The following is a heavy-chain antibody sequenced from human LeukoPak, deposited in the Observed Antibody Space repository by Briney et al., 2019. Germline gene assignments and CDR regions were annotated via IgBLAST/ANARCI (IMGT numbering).Heavy chain of an antibody. J-gene: IGHJ4*02. CDR1: GYTFTGYY. D-gene: IGHD4-23*01. CDR2: INPNSGGT. Sequence: ASVKVSCKASGYTFTGYYMHWVRQAPGQGLEWMGRINPNSGGTNYAQKFQGRVTMTRDTSICTAYMELSRLRSDDTAVYYCASYHDYGGNPDYWGQGTLVTVSS. V-gene: IGHV1-2*06. CDR3: ASYHDYGGNPDY.